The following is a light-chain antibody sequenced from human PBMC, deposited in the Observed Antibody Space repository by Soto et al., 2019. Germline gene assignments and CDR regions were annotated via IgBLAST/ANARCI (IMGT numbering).Light chain of an antibody. V-gene: IGKV2-28*01. J-gene: IGKJ4*01. CDR2: LGS. Sequence: VMTQSPLSLPVTPGEPASISCRSSQSLLHSNGYNYLDWYLQKPGQSPQLLIYLGSNRASGIPDRFSGSGSGTDFTLKISRVEAEDVGVYYCMQALQTPLTFGGGTKVEIK. CDR1: QSLLHSNGYNY. CDR3: MQALQTPLT.